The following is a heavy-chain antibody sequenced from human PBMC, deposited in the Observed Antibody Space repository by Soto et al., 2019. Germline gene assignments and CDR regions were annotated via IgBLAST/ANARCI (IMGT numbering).Heavy chain of an antibody. V-gene: IGHV1-18*01. D-gene: IGHD3-10*01. J-gene: IGHJ5*02. CDR3: ARVILGFGELLTSGWFDP. CDR2: ISAYNGNT. Sequence: QVPLVQSGAEVKKPGASVKVSCKASGYTFTSYGISWVRQAPGQGLEWMGGISAYNGNTNYAQKLQGRVTMTTDTSTSTAYMERRSLRSNDTAVYYCARVILGFGELLTSGWFDPWGQGTLVTVSS. CDR1: GYTFTSYG.